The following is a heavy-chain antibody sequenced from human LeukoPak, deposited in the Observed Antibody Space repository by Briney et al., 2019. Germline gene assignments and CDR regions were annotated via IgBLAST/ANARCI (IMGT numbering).Heavy chain of an antibody. J-gene: IGHJ4*02. D-gene: IGHD7-27*01. CDR3: ARRGDNWGFFDY. CDR2: ISDSGDGT. CDR1: GFTFSSYA. Sequence: QSGGSLRLSCAASGFTFSSYAMSWVRQAPGKGLEWVSSISDSGDGTYFADSVKGRFTISRDNSKNTLHLQMNSLRVEDTAVYYCARRGDNWGFFDYWGQGTLVTVSS. V-gene: IGHV3-23*01.